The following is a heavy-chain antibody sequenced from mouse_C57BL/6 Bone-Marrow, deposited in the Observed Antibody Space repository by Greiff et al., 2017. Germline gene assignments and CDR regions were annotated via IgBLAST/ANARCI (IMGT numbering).Heavy chain of an antibody. J-gene: IGHJ1*03. V-gene: IGHV3-5*01. CDR3: AREGNWYFDV. CDR2: IYSSGTI. CDR1: GISITTGNYR. Sequence: EVPLQQSGPGLVKPSQTVFLTCTVTGISITTGNYRWSWIRQFPGNKLEWIGYIYSSGTITYNPSLTSRTTITRDTPKTQFFLEMNSLTAEDTATYYCAREGNWYFDVWGTGTTVTVSS.